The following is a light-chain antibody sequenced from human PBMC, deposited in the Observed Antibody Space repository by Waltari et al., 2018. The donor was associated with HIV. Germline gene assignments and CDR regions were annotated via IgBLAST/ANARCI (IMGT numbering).Light chain of an antibody. CDR1: SNIGAGYD. V-gene: IGLV1-40*03. J-gene: IGLJ2*01. CDR3: QSYDNTVSDSVV. Sequence: QSVLTQPPSVSGAPGQRVTISCSGSSNIGAGYDVQWYQQLPGTAPKLLISGANNRPSGVPDRFSGSKSGASASLVIDGLQDEDEGDYYCQSYDNTVSDSVVFGGGTRVTVL. CDR2: GAN.